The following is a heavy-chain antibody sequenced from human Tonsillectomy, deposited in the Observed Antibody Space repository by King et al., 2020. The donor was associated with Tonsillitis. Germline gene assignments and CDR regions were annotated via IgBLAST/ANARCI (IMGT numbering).Heavy chain of an antibody. D-gene: IGHD5-18*01. CDR1: GFAFSSYA. V-gene: IGHV3-23*04. Sequence: VQLVESGGGLVQPGGSLRLSCAASGFAFSSYALNWVRQTPGEGLEWVSGISGSGGNTYNAESVEGRFIISRDNSKNTLYLQMNSLRAEDTALYSCAKQYGHNYGSFDSWGQGVVVIVSS. J-gene: IGHJ4*02. CDR3: AKQYGHNYGSFDS. CDR2: ISGSGGNT.